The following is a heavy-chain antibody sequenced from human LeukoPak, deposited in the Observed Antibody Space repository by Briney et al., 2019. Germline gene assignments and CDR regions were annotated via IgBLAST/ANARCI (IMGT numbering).Heavy chain of an antibody. V-gene: IGHV6-1*01. CDR3: AGLYGSGSYYNVAYYFDY. D-gene: IGHD3-10*01. CDR2: ADYRSKWYN. Sequence: QTLSLTCAISGDSVSSNSAAWNWIRQSPSRGLEWLGRADYRSKWYNDYAVSVKSRITINPDTSKNQFSLQLNSVTPEDTAVYYCAGLYGSGSYYNVAYYFDYWGQGTLVTVSS. CDR1: GDSVSSNSAA. J-gene: IGHJ4*02.